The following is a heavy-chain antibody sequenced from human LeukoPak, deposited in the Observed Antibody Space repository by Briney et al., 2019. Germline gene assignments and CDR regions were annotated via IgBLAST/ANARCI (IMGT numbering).Heavy chain of an antibody. Sequence: GSLRLSCAASGFTFSSYSMNWVRQAPGKGLEWVSSISSSSSYIYYADSVKGRFTISRDNAKNSLYLQMNSLRAEDTAVYYCARGEAEDYDFLTGYLCYFDYWGQGTLVTVSS. D-gene: IGHD3-9*01. V-gene: IGHV3-21*01. CDR2: ISSSSSYI. CDR1: GFTFSSYS. CDR3: ARGEAEDYDFLTGYLCYFDY. J-gene: IGHJ4*02.